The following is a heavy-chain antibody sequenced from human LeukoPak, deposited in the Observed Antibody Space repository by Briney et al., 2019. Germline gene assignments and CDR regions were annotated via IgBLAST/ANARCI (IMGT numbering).Heavy chain of an antibody. D-gene: IGHD3-9*01. Sequence: ASVKVSCKASGGTFSSYAISWVRQAPGQGLEWMGGIIPIFGTANYAQKFQGRVTITADKSTSTAYMELSSLRSEDTAVYYCARGRYFDWLLQNYYFDHWGQGTLVTVSS. CDR3: ARGRYFDWLLQNYYFDH. J-gene: IGHJ4*02. V-gene: IGHV1-69*06. CDR2: IIPIFGTA. CDR1: GGTFSSYA.